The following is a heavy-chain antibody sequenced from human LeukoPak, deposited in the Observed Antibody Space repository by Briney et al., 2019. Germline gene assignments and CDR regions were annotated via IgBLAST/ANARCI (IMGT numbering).Heavy chain of an antibody. J-gene: IGHJ3*01. CDR2: ISGGGLTT. V-gene: IGHV3-23*01. D-gene: IGHD3-16*01. CDR1: DFTFSLYV. Sequence: GGSLRLSCGASDFTFSLYVMTWVRQAPGKGLQFVSSISGGGLTTYYADSVKGRFRVSRDNSKNMLYLKRDGLRGDDTALYYCVRGGATRAEPFDLWGRGQWSPSLQ. CDR3: VRGGATRAEPFDL.